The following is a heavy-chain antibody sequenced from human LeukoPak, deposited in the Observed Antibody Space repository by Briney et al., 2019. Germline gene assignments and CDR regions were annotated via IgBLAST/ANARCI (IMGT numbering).Heavy chain of an antibody. J-gene: IGHJ6*03. Sequence: RSETLSLTCAVYGGSFSGYYWSWIRQPPGKGLEWIGEINHVGSTNYNPSLKSRVTISVDTSKNQFSLKLSSVTAADTAVYYCARGSRITMVRGVRNYYYYMDVWGKGTTVTVSS. D-gene: IGHD3-10*01. V-gene: IGHV4-34*01. CDR3: ARGSRITMVRGVRNYYYYMDV. CDR2: INHVGST. CDR1: GGSFSGYY.